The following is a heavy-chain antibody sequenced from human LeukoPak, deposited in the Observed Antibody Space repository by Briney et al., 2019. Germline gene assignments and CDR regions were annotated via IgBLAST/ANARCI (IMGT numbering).Heavy chain of an antibody. CDR1: GGSISSYY. V-gene: IGHV4-59*01. Sequence: SETLSLTCTVSGGSISSYYWSWIRQPPGKGLEWIGYIYYSGSTNYNPSLKSRVTISVDTSKNQFSLKLSSVTAADTAVYYCARAARDGYNYGVLDIWGQGTMVTVSS. CDR2: IYYSGST. CDR3: ARAARDGYNYGVLDI. J-gene: IGHJ3*02. D-gene: IGHD5-24*01.